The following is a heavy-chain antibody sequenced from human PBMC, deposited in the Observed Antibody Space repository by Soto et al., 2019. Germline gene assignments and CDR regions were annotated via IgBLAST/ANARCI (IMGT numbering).Heavy chain of an antibody. V-gene: IGHV1-24*01. Sequence: QVQLVQSGAEVKKPGASVKVSCKVSGYTLNAVAIHWVRQAPGKGLEWLGGFDPDEAETIYAQHFQGRVTMTEDTSTDTVYMELSSLRSEDTALYFCTTYHGDYNFDHWGQGTLVTVSS. CDR2: FDPDEAET. CDR3: TTYHGDYNFDH. J-gene: IGHJ5*02. CDR1: GYTLNAVA. D-gene: IGHD4-17*01.